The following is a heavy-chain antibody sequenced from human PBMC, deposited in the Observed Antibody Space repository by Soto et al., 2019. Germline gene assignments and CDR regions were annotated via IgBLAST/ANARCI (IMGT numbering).Heavy chain of an antibody. Sequence: ASVKVSCKASGYTFTSYGISWVRQAPGQGLEWMGWISAYNGNTNYAQKLQGRVTTTTDTSTSTAYMELRSLRSDDTAVYYCARGVRYCSSTSCYTTGSDAFDIWGQGTMVTVSS. J-gene: IGHJ3*02. CDR3: ARGVRYCSSTSCYTTGSDAFDI. CDR1: GYTFTSYG. V-gene: IGHV1-18*04. CDR2: ISAYNGNT. D-gene: IGHD2-2*02.